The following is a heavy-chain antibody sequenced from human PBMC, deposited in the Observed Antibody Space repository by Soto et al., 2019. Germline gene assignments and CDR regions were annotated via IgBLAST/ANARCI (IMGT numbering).Heavy chain of an antibody. D-gene: IGHD3-22*01. V-gene: IGHV5-51*01. CDR3: ARQDSSGYFYYYGMDV. CDR2: IYPGDSDT. J-gene: IGHJ6*02. CDR1: GYSFTSYW. Sequence: GESLKISYKGSGYSFTSYWIGWVRQMPGKGLEWMGIIYPGDSDTRYSPSFQGQVTISADKSISTAYLQWSSLKASDTAMYYCARQDSSGYFYYYGMDVWGQGTTVTVSS.